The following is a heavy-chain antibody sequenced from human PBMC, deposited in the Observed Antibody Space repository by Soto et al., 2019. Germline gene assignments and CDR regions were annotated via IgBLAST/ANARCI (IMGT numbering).Heavy chain of an antibody. CDR3: AGAWYYYDSSGYPDAFDI. CDR1: GYTFTSYG. J-gene: IGHJ3*02. CDR2: ISAYNGNT. V-gene: IGHV1-18*01. Sequence: ASVKVSCKASGYTFTSYGISWVRHAPGQGXEWMGWISAYNGNTNYAQKLQGRVTMTTDTSTSTAYMELRSLRSDDTAVYYCAGAWYYYDSSGYPDAFDIWGQGTMVTVSS. D-gene: IGHD3-22*01.